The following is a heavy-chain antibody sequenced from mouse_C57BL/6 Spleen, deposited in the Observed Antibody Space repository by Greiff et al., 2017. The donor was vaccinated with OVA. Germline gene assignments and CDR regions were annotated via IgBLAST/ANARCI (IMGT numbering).Heavy chain of an antibody. V-gene: IGHV1-52*01. CDR2: IDPSDSET. CDR3: ARHYGSRDWYFDV. J-gene: IGHJ1*03. D-gene: IGHD1-1*01. CDR1: GYTFTSYW. Sequence: VQLQQPGAELVRPGSSVKLSCKASGYTFTSYWMHWVKQRPIQGLEWIGNIDPSDSETHYNQKFKDKATLTVDKSSSTAYMQLSSLTSEDSAVYYCARHYGSRDWYFDVWGTGTTVTVSS.